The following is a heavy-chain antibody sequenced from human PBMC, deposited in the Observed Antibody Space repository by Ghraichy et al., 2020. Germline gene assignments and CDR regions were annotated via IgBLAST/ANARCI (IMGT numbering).Heavy chain of an antibody. CDR2: IKQDGSEK. D-gene: IGHD3-10*01. Sequence: GGSLRLSCAASGFIFSNYWMSWVRQAPGKGLEWVANIKQDGSEKYYVDSVTGRFTISRDNAKNSLYLQMNSLRAEDTAVYYCAGRSGKPLYYFNYWGQGTLVTVSS. CDR1: GFIFSNYW. V-gene: IGHV3-7*03. CDR3: AGRSGKPLYYFNY. J-gene: IGHJ4*02.